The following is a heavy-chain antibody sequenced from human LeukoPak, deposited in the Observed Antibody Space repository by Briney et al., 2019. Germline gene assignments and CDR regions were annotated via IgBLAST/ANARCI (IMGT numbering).Heavy chain of an antibody. CDR1: GGSISSYY. CDR2: IYYSGST. V-gene: IGHV4-59*01. Sequence: SETLSLTCTVSGGSISSYYWNWIRQPPGKGLEWIGYIYYSGSTNYNPSLKSRVTISVDTSKNQFSLKLSSVTAADTAVYYCARLWANYYYYMDVWGKGTTVTVSS. J-gene: IGHJ6*03. D-gene: IGHD5-12*01. CDR3: ARLWANYYYYMDV.